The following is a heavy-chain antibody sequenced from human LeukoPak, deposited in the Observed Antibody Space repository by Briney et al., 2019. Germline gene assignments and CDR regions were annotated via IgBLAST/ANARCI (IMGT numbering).Heavy chain of an antibody. V-gene: IGHV3-7*01. CDR1: DFIFTKYW. CDR2: IREDGNKD. CDR3: ARVIEYSSSSVGGVTFYYYYYYMDV. Sequence: GGSLRLSCLGSDFIFTKYWMTWVRQAPGKGLEWVANIREDGNKDNYIDSVRGRFTISRDNAKNSLYLQMNSLRAEDTAVYYCARVIEYSSSSVGGVTFYYYYYYMDVWGKGTTVTVSS. J-gene: IGHJ6*03. D-gene: IGHD6-6*01.